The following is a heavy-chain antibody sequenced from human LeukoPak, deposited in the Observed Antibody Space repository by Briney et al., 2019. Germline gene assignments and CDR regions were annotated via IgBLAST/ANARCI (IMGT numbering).Heavy chain of an antibody. Sequence: ASVKVSCKASGYSFTGYYMHWVRQAPGQGLEWMGWINPNSGGTKFVQNFQGRVTLTRDASISTAYMELSGLRSDDTAVYYCARTVRDGYNSIIEYWGQGTLVTVSS. V-gene: IGHV1-2*02. CDR3: ARTVRDGYNSIIEY. CDR1: GYSFTGYY. CDR2: INPNSGGT. D-gene: IGHD5-24*01. J-gene: IGHJ4*02.